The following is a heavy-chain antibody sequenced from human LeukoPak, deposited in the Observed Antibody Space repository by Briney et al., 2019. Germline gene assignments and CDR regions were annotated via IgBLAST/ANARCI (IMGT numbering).Heavy chain of an antibody. V-gene: IGHV3-23*01. CDR1: AFTFSTYN. D-gene: IGHD3-22*01. CDR2: ISGSGGST. Sequence: PGGSLRLSCAASAFTFSTYNMNWVRQAPGKGLEWVSSISGSGGSTYYADSVKGRFTISRDNSKNTLSLEMNSLRPEDTAVYYCARGPPMYSYGSSAYHYDYFDYWGQGTLVTVSS. CDR3: ARGPPMYSYGSSAYHYDYFDY. J-gene: IGHJ4*02.